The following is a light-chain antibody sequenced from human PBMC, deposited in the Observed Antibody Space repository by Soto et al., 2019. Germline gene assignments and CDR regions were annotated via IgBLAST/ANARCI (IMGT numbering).Light chain of an antibody. CDR2: GAS. CDR1: QSGSSSY. J-gene: IGKJ4*01. Sequence: IVLTWLPATQSYSLLERDSLSCRASQSGSSSYLAWYQQKPGLAPRLLIYGASNRATGIPDRFSGSGSGTDFTLTISRLEPEDFAVYYCQQYGSSRSTFGGGTKVDNK. CDR3: QQYGSSRST. V-gene: IGKV3D-20*01.